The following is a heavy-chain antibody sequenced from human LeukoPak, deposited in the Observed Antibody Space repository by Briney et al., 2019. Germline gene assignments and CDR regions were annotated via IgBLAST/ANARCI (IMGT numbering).Heavy chain of an antibody. CDR2: IYYSGST. Sequence: SETLSLTCTVSGDSISSHYGSWIRQPPGKGLEWIGYIYYSGSTNYNPSLKSRVTISVDTSKNQFSLKLSSVTAADTAVYYCARDTRYYYGSGSYYQLDYWGQGALVTVSP. CDR3: ARDTRYYYGSGSYYQLDY. D-gene: IGHD3-10*01. J-gene: IGHJ4*02. CDR1: GDSISSHY. V-gene: IGHV4-59*11.